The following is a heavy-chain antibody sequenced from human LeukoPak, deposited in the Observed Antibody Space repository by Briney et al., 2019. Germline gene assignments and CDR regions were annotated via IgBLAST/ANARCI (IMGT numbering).Heavy chain of an antibody. CDR2: IRGSGVAT. V-gene: IGHV3-23*01. CDR1: GFTFSSYA. CDR3: AKLSGFRPLDAFEV. Sequence: GGSLRLSCAASGFTFSSYAMSWVRQAPGRGLEWVSGIRGSGVATYYADSVKGRFTISRDNSKNTLYLQMNSLEAEDTAVYYCAKLSGFRPLDAFEVWGQGTMVTVSS. J-gene: IGHJ3*01. D-gene: IGHD3-3*01.